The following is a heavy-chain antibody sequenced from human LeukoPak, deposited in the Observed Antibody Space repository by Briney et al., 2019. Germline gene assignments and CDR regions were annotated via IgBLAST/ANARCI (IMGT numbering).Heavy chain of an antibody. CDR3: ARLVRVRQFDY. J-gene: IGHJ4*02. D-gene: IGHD4/OR15-4a*01. CDR1: GGSISSYY. CDR2: INHSGST. V-gene: IGHV4-34*01. Sequence: PSETLSLTCTVSGGSISSYYWSWIRQPPGKGLEWIGEINHSGSTNYNPSLKSRVTISVDTSKNQFSLKLSSVTAADTAVYYCARLVRVRQFDYWGQGTLVTVSS.